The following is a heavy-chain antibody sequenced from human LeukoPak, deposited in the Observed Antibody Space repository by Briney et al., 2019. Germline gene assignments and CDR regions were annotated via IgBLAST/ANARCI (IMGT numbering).Heavy chain of an antibody. J-gene: IGHJ4*02. CDR3: ARWGDCSSTSCYDY. D-gene: IGHD2-2*01. V-gene: IGHV1-69*13. CDR1: GGTFSNYA. Sequence: SVKVSCKASGGTFSNYAINWVRQAPGQGLEWMGGIIPIFGTANYAQKFQGRVTITADESTSTAYMELTSLRSEDTAVYYCARWGDCSSTSCYDYWGQGTLVTVSS. CDR2: IIPIFGTA.